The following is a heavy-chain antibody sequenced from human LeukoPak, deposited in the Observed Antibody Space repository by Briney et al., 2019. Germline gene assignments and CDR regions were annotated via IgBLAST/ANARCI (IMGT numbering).Heavy chain of an antibody. Sequence: ASVKVSCKASEYTFSDYYIHWVRQAPGQGLEGMGWINPNSGDTNYAQRFQGRVTMTRDTSISTAYMELSRLRSDDTAVFYCARALYCSGGSCYSYGIDVWGQGTTVTVSS. D-gene: IGHD2-15*01. CDR2: INPNSGDT. J-gene: IGHJ6*02. V-gene: IGHV1-2*02. CDR3: ARALYCSGGSCYSYGIDV. CDR1: EYTFSDYY.